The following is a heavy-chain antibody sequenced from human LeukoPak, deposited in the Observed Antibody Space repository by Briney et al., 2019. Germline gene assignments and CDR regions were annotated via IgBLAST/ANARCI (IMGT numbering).Heavy chain of an antibody. CDR3: ARAPRYYDSSGYGFDY. CDR1: GFTFSSYD. CDR2: IGTAGDT. D-gene: IGHD3-22*01. Sequence: GGSLRLSCAASGFTFSSYDMHWVRQATGKGLDLVSAIGTAGDTYYPGSVKGRFTISRENAKNSLYLQMNSLRAGDTAVYYCARAPRYYDSSGYGFDYWGQGTLVTVSS. J-gene: IGHJ4*02. V-gene: IGHV3-13*01.